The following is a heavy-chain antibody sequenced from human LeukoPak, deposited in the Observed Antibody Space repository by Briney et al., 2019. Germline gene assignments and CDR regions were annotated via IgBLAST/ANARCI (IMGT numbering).Heavy chain of an antibody. Sequence: GGSLRLSCAASGFTLSSYSMNWVRQAPGKGLEWVSYISSSSSTIYYADSVKGRFTISRDNAKNSLFLQMHSLRAEDTAIYYCVKPYYYSSGSFNWGQGTLLTVSS. CDR1: GFTLSSYS. D-gene: IGHD3-10*01. CDR3: VKPYYYSSGSFN. J-gene: IGHJ4*02. V-gene: IGHV3-48*04. CDR2: ISSSSSTI.